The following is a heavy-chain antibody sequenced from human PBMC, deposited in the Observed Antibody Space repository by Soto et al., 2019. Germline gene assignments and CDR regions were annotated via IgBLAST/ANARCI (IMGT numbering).Heavy chain of an antibody. CDR1: GFSFSNYG. J-gene: IGHJ4*02. V-gene: IGHV3-30*18. Sequence: PXGSLRLSCAASGFSFSNYGMHWVRQAPGKGLEWVAVISYDGSSKYHADSVKGRFTISRDNSKNTLHLQMNSLRAEDTAVYYCSKDRRGGRAVLDSWGQGTPVTVSS. CDR2: ISYDGSSK. D-gene: IGHD2-8*01. CDR3: SKDRRGGRAVLDS.